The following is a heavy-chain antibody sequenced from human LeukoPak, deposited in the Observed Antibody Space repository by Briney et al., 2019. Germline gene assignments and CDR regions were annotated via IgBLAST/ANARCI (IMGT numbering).Heavy chain of an antibody. D-gene: IGHD5-12*01. CDR2: INSDGSST. J-gene: IGHJ3*02. V-gene: IGHV3-74*01. CDR1: GFTFRMYW. Sequence: GGSLRLSCAASGFTFRMYWMHWVRQAPGKGLVWVSRINSDGSSTNYADSVKGRFTISRDNAKNTLYLQMTSLRAEDTAVYYCALSETGDDRGYDAFDIWGRGTMVTVSS. CDR3: ALSETGDDRGYDAFDI.